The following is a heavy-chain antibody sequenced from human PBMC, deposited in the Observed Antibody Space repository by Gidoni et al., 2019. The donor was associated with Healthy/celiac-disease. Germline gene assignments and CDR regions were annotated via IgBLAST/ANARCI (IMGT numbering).Heavy chain of an antibody. Sequence: EVQLLESGGGLVQPGGSLRLSCAASGFTFSSYAMSWVRQAPGKGLEWVSAISGSGGSTYYADSVKGRFTISRDNSKNTLYLQMNSRRAEDTAVYYCAKDRGGALDYFDYWGQGTLVTVSS. CDR2: ISGSGGST. CDR1: GFTFSSYA. D-gene: IGHD3-10*01. V-gene: IGHV3-23*01. CDR3: AKDRGGALDYFDY. J-gene: IGHJ4*02.